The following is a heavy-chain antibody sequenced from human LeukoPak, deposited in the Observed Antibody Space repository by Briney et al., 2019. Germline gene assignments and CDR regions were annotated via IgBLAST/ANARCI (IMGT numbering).Heavy chain of an antibody. V-gene: IGHV1-46*01. CDR3: ARGRGSGTYYLDY. CDR2: ISPSGGST. CDR1: GYTFTSYY. Sequence: ASVKVSCKASGYTFTSYYMHWVRQAPGQGHEWMGTISPSGGSTTHAQKFRGRLTMTRDMSTSTVYMELSSLRSEDTAVYYCARGRGSGTYYLDYWGQGTLVTVSS. J-gene: IGHJ4*02. D-gene: IGHD3-10*01.